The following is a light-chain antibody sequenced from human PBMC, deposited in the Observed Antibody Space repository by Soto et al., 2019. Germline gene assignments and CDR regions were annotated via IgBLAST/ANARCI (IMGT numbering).Light chain of an antibody. J-gene: IGKJ4*01. CDR1: QSIYKW. CDR2: AAS. CDR3: QQADSFPLT. V-gene: IGKV1-12*01. Sequence: DIQMTQSPSSVSASIGDRVTISCRASQSIYKWLVWYQQKPGKAPKLLIYAASSLQSGVPSRFSGSGYGTDFSLTISSLQPEDSATDYCQQADSFPLTFGGGTKVEI.